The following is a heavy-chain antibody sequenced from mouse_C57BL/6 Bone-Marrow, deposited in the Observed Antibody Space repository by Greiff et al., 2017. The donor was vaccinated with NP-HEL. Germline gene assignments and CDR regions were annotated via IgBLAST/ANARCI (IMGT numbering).Heavy chain of an antibody. CDR3: ARNYGSSWPYAMDY. V-gene: IGHV5-17*01. D-gene: IGHD1-1*01. CDR2: ISSGSSTI. CDR1: GFTFSDYG. J-gene: IGHJ4*01. Sequence: EVKVVESGGGLVKPGGSLKLSCAASGFTFSDYGMHWVRQAPEKGLEWVAYISSGSSTIYYADTVKGRFTISRDNAKNTLFLQMTSLRSEDTAMYYCARNYGSSWPYAMDYWGQGTSVTVSS.